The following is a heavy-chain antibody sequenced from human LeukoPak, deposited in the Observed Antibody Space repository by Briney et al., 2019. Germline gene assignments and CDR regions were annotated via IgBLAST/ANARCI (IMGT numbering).Heavy chain of an antibody. V-gene: IGHV3-20*04. D-gene: IGHD3-3*01. CDR3: ARDSNYDLWSGRHPFVY. CDR2: INWNGVST. J-gene: IGHJ4*02. Sequence: GGSLRLSCAPSGFTFDDYGKNWVRHAPGKGLVWVSGINWNGVSTSYADSVRGRFNISRDNAKNSLYLQMNSLRAEDTALYYCARDSNYDLWSGRHPFVYWGQGALVTVSS. CDR1: GFTFDDYG.